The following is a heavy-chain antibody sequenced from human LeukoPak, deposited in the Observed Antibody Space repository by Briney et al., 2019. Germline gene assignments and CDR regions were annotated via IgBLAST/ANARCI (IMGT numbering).Heavy chain of an antibody. J-gene: IGHJ6*03. CDR3: AREGAIAAAGTGDYYYYYYMDV. V-gene: IGHV3-30*02. CDR1: GFTFSSYG. D-gene: IGHD6-13*01. Sequence: GGSLRLSCAASGFTFSSYGMHWVRQAPGKGLQWVAFIRYDGSNKYYADSVKGRFTISSDNSKNTLYLQMNSLRAEDTAVYYCAREGAIAAAGTGDYYYYYYMDVWGKGTTVTVSS. CDR2: IRYDGSNK.